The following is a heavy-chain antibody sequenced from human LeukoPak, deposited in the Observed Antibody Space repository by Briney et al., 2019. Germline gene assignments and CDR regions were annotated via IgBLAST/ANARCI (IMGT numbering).Heavy chain of an antibody. V-gene: IGHV3-23*01. D-gene: IGHD5-12*01. CDR2: ISGSGAGT. J-gene: IGHJ4*02. CDR1: GFTFSSYA. CDR3: TRDFTSGYSGYDWFDY. Sequence: GGSLRLSCAASGFTFSSYAMSWVRQAPGKGLEWVSTISGSGAGTYYADSVKGRFTISRDNSKNTLYLQMNSLETEDTAVYYCTRDFTSGYSGYDWFDYWGQGTLVTVSS.